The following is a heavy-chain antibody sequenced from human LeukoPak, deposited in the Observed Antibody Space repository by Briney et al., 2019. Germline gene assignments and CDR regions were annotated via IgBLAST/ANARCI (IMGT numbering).Heavy chain of an antibody. CDR1: GFTFSSYW. CDR2: IKQDGSEK. Sequence: GKSLRLSCAASGFTFSSYWMSWVRQAPGKGLEWVASIKQDGSEKYYVDSVKGRFTISRDNAKNSLYLQMNSLRAEDTAVYYXXRVGGXXSXIGYWGQGTLVTVSS. J-gene: IGHJ4*02. V-gene: IGHV3-7*01. CDR3: XRVGGXXSXIGY.